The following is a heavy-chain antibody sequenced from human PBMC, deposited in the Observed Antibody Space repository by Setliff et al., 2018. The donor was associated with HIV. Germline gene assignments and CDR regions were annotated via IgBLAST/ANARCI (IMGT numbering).Heavy chain of an antibody. D-gene: IGHD1-26*01. Sequence: ASVKVSCKASGGTISSYAIGWVRQAPGQGLEWMGWINTETGNPMYAQGFTGRFVFSLDTSVSTAYLQINSLKTEDTAMYYCARVGSYWSTFDYWGQGALVTVSS. CDR1: GGTISSYA. CDR3: ARVGSYWSTFDY. V-gene: IGHV7-4-1*02. CDR2: INTETGNP. J-gene: IGHJ4*02.